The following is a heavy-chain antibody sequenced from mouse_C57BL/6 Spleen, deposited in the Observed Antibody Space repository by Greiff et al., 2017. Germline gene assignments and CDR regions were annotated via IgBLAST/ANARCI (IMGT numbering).Heavy chain of an antibody. J-gene: IGHJ4*01. V-gene: IGHV1-52*01. Sequence: QVQLQQPGAELVRPGSSVKLSCKASGYTFTSYWMHWVKQRPIQGLEWIGNIDPSDSETHYNQKFKDKATLTVDKSSSTAYMQRSSLTSEDSAVYYCARDVNYYAVDYWGQGTSVTVSS. CDR2: IDPSDSET. CDR1: GYTFTSYW. CDR3: ARDVNYYAVDY.